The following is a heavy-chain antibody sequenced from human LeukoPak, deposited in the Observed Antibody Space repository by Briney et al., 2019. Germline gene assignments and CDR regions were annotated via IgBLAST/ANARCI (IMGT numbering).Heavy chain of an antibody. V-gene: IGHV3-23*01. CDR2: ISGSGDRA. CDR3: AKGYYGWGIYGWFAP. Sequence: GGSLRLSCAASELSVGSNYMTWVRQAPGKGLEWVSAISGSGDRAYHADSVKGRFTISRDNSKNTLYLQMNSLRAEDTAVYYCAKGYYGWGIYGWFAPWGQGPLVTVSS. CDR1: ELSVGSNY. D-gene: IGHD3-10*01. J-gene: IGHJ5*02.